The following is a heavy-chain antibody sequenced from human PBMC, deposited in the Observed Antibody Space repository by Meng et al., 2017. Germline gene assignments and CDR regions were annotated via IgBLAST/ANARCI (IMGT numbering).Heavy chain of an antibody. CDR3: ARERVRGVIPPHFDY. J-gene: IGHJ4*02. CDR2: IWYDGSNI. V-gene: IGHV3-33*01. D-gene: IGHD3-10*01. Sequence: GESLKISCAASGFTFSSYGMHWVRQAPGKGLEWVAVIWYDGSNIYYADSVKGRFTISRDNSKNTLYLQMNSLRAEDTAVYYCARERVRGVIPPHFDYWGQGTLVTVSS. CDR1: GFTFSSYG.